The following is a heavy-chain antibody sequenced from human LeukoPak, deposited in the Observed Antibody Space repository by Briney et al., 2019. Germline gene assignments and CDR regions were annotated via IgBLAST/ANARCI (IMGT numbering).Heavy chain of an antibody. V-gene: IGHV5-51*01. Sequence: GESLKISCKGSGYSFTSYWIGWVRQMPGKGLEWMGIIYPGDSDTRYSPSFQGQVTISADKSISTAYLQWSSLKASDTAMYYCARQLLWDTGGASYLYYYYGMDVWGQGTTVTVSS. CDR3: ARQLLWDTGGASYLYYYYGMDV. CDR1: GYSFTSYW. CDR2: IYPGDSDT. J-gene: IGHJ6*02. D-gene: IGHD3-10*01.